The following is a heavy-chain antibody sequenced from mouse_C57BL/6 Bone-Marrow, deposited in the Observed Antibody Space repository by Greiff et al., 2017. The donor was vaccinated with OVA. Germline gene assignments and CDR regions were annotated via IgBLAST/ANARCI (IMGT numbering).Heavy chain of an antibody. CDR1: GFTFSDYY. CDR2: INYDGSST. J-gene: IGHJ1*03. V-gene: IGHV5-16*01. D-gene: IGHD1-1*01. CDR3: SRDMSHGSSYLYFDF. Sequence: DVHLVESEGGLVQPGSSMKLSCTASGFTFSDYYMAWVRQVPEKGLEWVANINYDGSSTYYLDSLKSRFIISRDNAKNILYLQRSSLKSEDTATYYWSRDMSHGSSYLYFDFWGTGTTVTVSS.